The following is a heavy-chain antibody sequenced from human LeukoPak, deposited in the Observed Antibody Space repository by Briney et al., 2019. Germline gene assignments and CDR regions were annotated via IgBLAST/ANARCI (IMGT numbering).Heavy chain of an antibody. CDR2: ISSSSSYI. CDR3: ARAHNWKYGTFDY. D-gene: IGHD1-7*01. Sequence: KSGGSLRLSCAASGFTFSSYSMNWVRQAPGKGLECVSCISSSSSYIYYADSVKGRFTISRDNAKNSLYLQMNSLRVEDTAVYYCARAHNWKYGTFDYWGQGTLVTVSS. V-gene: IGHV3-21*01. CDR1: GFTFSSYS. J-gene: IGHJ4*02.